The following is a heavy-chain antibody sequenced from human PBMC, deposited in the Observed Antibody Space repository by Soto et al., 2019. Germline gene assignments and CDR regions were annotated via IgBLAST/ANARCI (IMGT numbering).Heavy chain of an antibody. CDR1: GYTFTGYY. Sequence: ASVKVSCKASGYTFTGYYIHWVRQAPGQGREWVGWINPKTGATNFAQRFQGRVTMTRDTSITTAYMDLSSLTSDDTATYYCAKTYDGSGQPSHWFGPWGQGTPVTVSS. V-gene: IGHV1-2*02. CDR3: AKTYDGSGQPSHWFGP. CDR2: INPKTGAT. J-gene: IGHJ5*02. D-gene: IGHD3-22*01.